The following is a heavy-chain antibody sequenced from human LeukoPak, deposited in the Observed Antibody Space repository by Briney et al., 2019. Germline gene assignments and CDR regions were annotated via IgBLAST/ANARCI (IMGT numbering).Heavy chain of an antibody. D-gene: IGHD3-22*01. CDR2: IKQTGSEK. J-gene: IGHJ4*02. Sequence: GGSLRLSCAASGFTFSAYWMSWVRQPPGKGLGWLANIKQTGSEKYYLDSVKGRFTITRDNAKNSLYLQVNSLRAEDTAVYYCARDVVSGAPGHDYWGQGTLVTVSS. V-gene: IGHV3-7*03. CDR1: GFTFSAYW. CDR3: ARDVVSGAPGHDY.